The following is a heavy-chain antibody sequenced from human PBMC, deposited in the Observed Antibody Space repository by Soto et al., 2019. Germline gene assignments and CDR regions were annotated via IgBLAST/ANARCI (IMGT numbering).Heavy chain of an antibody. J-gene: IGHJ6*03. V-gene: IGHV4-59*01. Sequence: QVQLQESGPGLVKPSETLSLTCPVSGGSISSYYWSWIRQPPGKGLEWIGYIYYSGSTNYNPSLKSRVTISVDTSKNHFSLKLSSVTAADTAVYYCARGKDPIYYYYYMDVWGKGTTVTGSS. CDR1: GGSISSYY. CDR2: IYYSGST. CDR3: ARGKDPIYYYYYMDV.